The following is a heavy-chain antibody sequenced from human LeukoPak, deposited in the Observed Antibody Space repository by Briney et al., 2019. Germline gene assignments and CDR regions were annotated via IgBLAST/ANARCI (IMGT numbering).Heavy chain of an antibody. J-gene: IGHJ5*02. CDR3: ARDQGTSTTAPKRKGRFDP. CDR2: IYSGGST. V-gene: IGHV3-53*01. Sequence: TGGSLRLSCAASGFTVSSNYMSWVRQAPGKGLEWVSVIYSGGSTYYADSVKGRFTISRDNSKNTLYLQMNSLRAEDTAVYYCARDQGTSTTAPKRKGRFDPWGQGTLVTVSS. D-gene: IGHD1-1*01. CDR1: GFTVSSNY.